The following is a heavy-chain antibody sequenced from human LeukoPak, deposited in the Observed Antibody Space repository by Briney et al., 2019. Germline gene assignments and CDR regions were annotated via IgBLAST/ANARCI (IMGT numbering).Heavy chain of an antibody. CDR1: GGSISSYY. J-gene: IGHJ4*02. D-gene: IGHD3-22*01. CDR2: IYYSGST. Sequence: PSETLSLTCTVSGGSISSYYWSWIRQPPGKGLEWIGYIYYSGSTNYNPSLKSRVTISVDTSKNQFSLKLSSVTAADTAVYYCASPPYYYDSSGVNWGQGTLVTVSS. V-gene: IGHV4-59*01. CDR3: ASPPYYYDSSGVN.